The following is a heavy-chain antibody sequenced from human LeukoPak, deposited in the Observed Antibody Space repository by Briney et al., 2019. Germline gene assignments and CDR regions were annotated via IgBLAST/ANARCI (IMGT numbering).Heavy chain of an antibody. Sequence: PSETLSLTCTVSGGSISSYYWSWIRQPPGKGLEWIGEINHSGSTNYNPSLKSRVTISVDTSKNQFSLKLSSVTAADTAVYYCARGLTRDIVVVVAATGWFDPWGQGTLVTVSS. CDR1: GGSISSYY. CDR2: INHSGST. D-gene: IGHD2-15*01. V-gene: IGHV4-34*01. J-gene: IGHJ5*02. CDR3: ARGLTRDIVVVVAATGWFDP.